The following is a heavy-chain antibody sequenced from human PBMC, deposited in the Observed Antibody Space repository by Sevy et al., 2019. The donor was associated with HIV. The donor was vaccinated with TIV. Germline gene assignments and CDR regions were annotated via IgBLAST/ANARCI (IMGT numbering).Heavy chain of an antibody. V-gene: IGHV3-33*01. CDR1: GFTFSSYG. Sequence: GGSLRLSRVASGFTFSSYGMHWVRQAPGKGLEWVAVIWNDRTNKNYADSVKGRFTISRDNSKNTLYLQMNSLRAEDTAVYYCASLPNNYYDISGYSGDDAFDIWGQGTMVTVSS. CDR2: IWNDRTNK. D-gene: IGHD3-22*01. CDR3: ASLPNNYYDISGYSGDDAFDI. J-gene: IGHJ3*02.